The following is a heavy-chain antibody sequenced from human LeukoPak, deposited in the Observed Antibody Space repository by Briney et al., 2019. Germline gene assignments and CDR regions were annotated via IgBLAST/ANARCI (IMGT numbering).Heavy chain of an antibody. CDR3: AKFFPPSGGASGWGWVIDH. Sequence: PGGSLRLSCAASGFTFSNYAMTWVRQAPGKGLDWVSAISGSGATTYNADSAKGRFTISRDYSKNTLYLQMHSLRVEDTAVYYCAKFFPPSGGASGWGWVIDHWGQGTLVTVSS. V-gene: IGHV3-23*01. CDR1: GFTFSNYA. J-gene: IGHJ5*02. D-gene: IGHD6-25*01. CDR2: ISGSGATT.